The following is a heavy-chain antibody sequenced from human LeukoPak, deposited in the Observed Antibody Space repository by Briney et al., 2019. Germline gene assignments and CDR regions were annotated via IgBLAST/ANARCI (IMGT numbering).Heavy chain of an antibody. Sequence: PSETLSLTCTVSGGSISSYYWSWIRQPPGKGLEWIGYIYYSGSTNYNPSLKSRVTISVDTSKNQFSLKLSSVTAADTAVCYCARRRREFDYWGQGTLVTVSS. J-gene: IGHJ4*02. CDR3: ARRRREFDY. CDR2: IYYSGST. V-gene: IGHV4-59*01. D-gene: IGHD5-24*01. CDR1: GGSISSYY.